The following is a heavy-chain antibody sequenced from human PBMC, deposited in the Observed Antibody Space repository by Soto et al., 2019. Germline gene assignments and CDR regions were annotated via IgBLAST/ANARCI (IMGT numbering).Heavy chain of an antibody. D-gene: IGHD3-16*01. V-gene: IGHV3-7*03. Sequence: GGSLRLSCAASGFTFSNSWMSWVRQAPGKGLEWVANIKEDGSEKDYVDPVKGRFTITRDNAKNSLYLQMNNLRAEDTAVYFCTRKCFGTDVWGQGTTVTVSS. J-gene: IGHJ6*02. CDR2: IKEDGSEK. CDR1: GFTFSNSW. CDR3: TRKCFGTDV.